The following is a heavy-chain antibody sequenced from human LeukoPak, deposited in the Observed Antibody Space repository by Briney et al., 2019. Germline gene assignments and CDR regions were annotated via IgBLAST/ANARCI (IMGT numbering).Heavy chain of an antibody. V-gene: IGHV3-23*01. CDR1: GFIFKTYA. Sequence: GGSLRLSCAASGFIFKTYAMSWVRQAPGKGLEWVSTISGSGGNTYYADSVKGRFHISRDNSKDTLYLQMPSMRANDTAVYYCAKDVAYLKPKLPFDNWGQGTMITVSS. CDR3: AKDVAYLKPKLPFDN. J-gene: IGHJ3*02. D-gene: IGHD2/OR15-2a*01. CDR2: ISGSGGNT.